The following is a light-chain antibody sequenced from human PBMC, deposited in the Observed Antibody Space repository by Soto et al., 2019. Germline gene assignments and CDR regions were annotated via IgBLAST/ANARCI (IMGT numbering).Light chain of an antibody. J-gene: IGKJ5*01. CDR2: DAS. V-gene: IGKV3-11*01. CDR3: QQLSKWPPIT. CDR1: QSVSSSY. Sequence: IRVTKSPGTVSLSPRERATLSCRASQSVSSSYLAWYQQKPGQAPRLLIYDASNRATGIPARFSGSGSGTDFTLTISSLDPEDFAVYYCQQLSKWPPITFRQGTRLENK.